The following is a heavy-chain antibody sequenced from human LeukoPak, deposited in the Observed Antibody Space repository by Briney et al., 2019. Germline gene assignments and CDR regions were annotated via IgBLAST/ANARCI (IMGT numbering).Heavy chain of an antibody. CDR1: GFTFSSYA. D-gene: IGHD3-10*01. Sequence: HPGGSLRLSCAASGFTFSSYAMHWDRQAPGKGLEWVALISYHGDITYYADSVKGRFTLSRDNSKTTLFLQLNSLRAEDTAVYYCARDSTYYYDSGSSGPHYFDFWGQGTLVTVSS. CDR3: ARDSTYYYDSGSSGPHYFDF. CDR2: ISYHGDIT. J-gene: IGHJ4*02. V-gene: IGHV3-30*01.